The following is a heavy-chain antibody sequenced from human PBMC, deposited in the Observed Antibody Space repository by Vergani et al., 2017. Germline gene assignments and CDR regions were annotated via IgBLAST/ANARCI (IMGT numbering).Heavy chain of an antibody. CDR1: VYTFSNYY. D-gene: IGHD3-9*01. CDR2: INPSGGHT. V-gene: IGHV1-46*03. J-gene: IGHJ4*02. Sequence: QVQVVQSGAEVKKSGASVQVSCKTSVYTFSNYYMHWVRQAPGQGLEWMGIINPSGGHTNYAQKFQGIVTMTRDTSTSTVYMELSSLRSEDTAIYYCARCDYGSLTGYRYWGQGTLVTVSA. CDR3: ARCDYGSLTGYRY.